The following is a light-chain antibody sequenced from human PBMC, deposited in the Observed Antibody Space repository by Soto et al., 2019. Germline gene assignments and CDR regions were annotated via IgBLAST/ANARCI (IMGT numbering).Light chain of an antibody. CDR2: GAS. CDR3: QQYGSSPWT. CDR1: QSVSSSY. V-gene: IGKV3-20*01. Sequence: EIVLTQSPGTLSLSPGERATLSCRASQSVSSSYLAWNQQNPGKAPRLLIYGASSRATGIPDRFSGSGSGTDFTLTISRLEPEDFAVYYCQQYGSSPWTFGQGTKVEIK. J-gene: IGKJ1*01.